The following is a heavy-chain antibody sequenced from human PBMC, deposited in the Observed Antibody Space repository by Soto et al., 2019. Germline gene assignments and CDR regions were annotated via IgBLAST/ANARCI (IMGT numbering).Heavy chain of an antibody. Sequence: EVQLVESGGGLVKPGGSLRLSCAASGFAFSSYSMNWVRQAPGKGLEWVAFITIRSSYIYYADSVRGPFTVSRDNAKNSLYLQMDGLRAEDTAVYYCARDDGWLVLDYWGQGTLVTVSS. J-gene: IGHJ4*02. CDR1: GFAFSSYS. V-gene: IGHV3-21*06. D-gene: IGHD6-19*01. CDR2: ITIRSSYI. CDR3: ARDDGWLVLDY.